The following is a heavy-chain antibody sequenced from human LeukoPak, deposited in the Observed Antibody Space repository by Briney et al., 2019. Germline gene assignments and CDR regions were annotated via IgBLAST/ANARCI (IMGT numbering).Heavy chain of an antibody. V-gene: IGHV3-49*04. CDR3: TRAGGPTWGTSDY. CDR2: IRSKAYGGTT. D-gene: IGHD4-23*01. J-gene: IGHJ4*02. Sequence: GGSLRLSCTASGFTFGDYAMSWVRQAPGRGLEWVGFIRSKAYGGTTEYAASVKGRFTISRDDSKSIAYLQMNSLKTEDTAVYYCTRAGGPTWGTSDYWGQGTLVTVSS. CDR1: GFTFGDYA.